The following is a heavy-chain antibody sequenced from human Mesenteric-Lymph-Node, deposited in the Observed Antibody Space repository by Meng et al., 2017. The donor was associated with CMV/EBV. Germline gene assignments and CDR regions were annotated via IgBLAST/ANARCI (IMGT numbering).Heavy chain of an antibody. CDR2: ISSSSSYI. D-gene: IGHD4-23*01. J-gene: IGHJ6*02. CDR1: GFTFNNYG. CDR3: ARVRGGYSGDYYFYGMDF. Sequence: GGSLRLSCAASGFTFNNYGMKWVRQAPGKGLEWVSSISSSSSYIYTADSVKGRFTISRDKAKNSLYLQMNTLRAEDTAVYYCARVRGGYSGDYYFYGMDFWGQGTTVTVSS. V-gene: IGHV3-21*01.